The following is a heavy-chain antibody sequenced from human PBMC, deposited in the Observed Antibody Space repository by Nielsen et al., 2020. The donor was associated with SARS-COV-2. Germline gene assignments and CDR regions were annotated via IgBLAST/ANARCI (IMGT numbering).Heavy chain of an antibody. CDR2: ISSSSSTI. D-gene: IGHD3-10*01. CDR3: AAYYASGSYSSGSSNYYYYGKDV. Sequence: VRQAPGKGLEWVSYISSSSSTIYYADSVKGRFTISRDNAKNSLYLQMNSLRAEDTAVYYCAAYYASGSYSSGSSNYYYYGKDVWGQGTTVTVSS. J-gene: IGHJ6*02. V-gene: IGHV3-48*01.